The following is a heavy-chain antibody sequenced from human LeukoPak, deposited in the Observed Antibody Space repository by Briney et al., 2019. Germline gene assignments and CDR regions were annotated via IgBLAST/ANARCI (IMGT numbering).Heavy chain of an antibody. CDR3: ATHLPMVRGVITYYYYMDV. J-gene: IGHJ6*03. D-gene: IGHD3-10*01. CDR1: GYTLTELS. V-gene: IGHV1-24*01. CDR2: FDPEDGET. Sequence: GASVKVSCKVSGYTLTELSMHWVRQAPGKGLEWMGGFDPEDGETIYAQKFQGRVTMTEDTSTDTAYMELSSLRSEDTAVYYCATHLPMVRGVITYYYYMDVWGKGTTVTISS.